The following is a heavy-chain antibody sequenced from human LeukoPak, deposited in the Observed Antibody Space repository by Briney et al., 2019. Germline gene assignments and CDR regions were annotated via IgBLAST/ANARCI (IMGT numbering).Heavy chain of an antibody. CDR1: GFTFSSYG. CDR3: VRVTHSSYSYGYGHGDY. V-gene: IGHV3-33*01. CDR2: IRYDGSNK. J-gene: IGHJ4*02. Sequence: GGSLRLSCAASGFTFSSYGMHWVRQAPGKGLEWVAVIRYDGSNKYYADSVKGRFTISRDNSKNTLYLQMNSLRAEDTAVYYCVRVTHSSYSYGYGHGDYWGQGTLVTVSS. D-gene: IGHD5-18*01.